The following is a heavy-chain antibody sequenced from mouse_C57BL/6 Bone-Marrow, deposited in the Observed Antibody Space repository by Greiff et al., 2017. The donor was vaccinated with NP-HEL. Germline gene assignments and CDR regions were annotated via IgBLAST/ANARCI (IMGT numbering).Heavy chain of an antibody. CDR3: ARGRGGYYFDY. Sequence: QVQLQQSGPELVKPGASVKISCKASGYAFSSSWMNWVKQRPGKGLEWIGRIYPGDGDTNYNGKFKGKATLTADKSSSTAYMQLSSLPSEDSAVYFCARGRGGYYFDYWGQGTTLTVSS. CDR2: IYPGDGDT. V-gene: IGHV1-82*01. CDR1: GYAFSSSW. J-gene: IGHJ2*01.